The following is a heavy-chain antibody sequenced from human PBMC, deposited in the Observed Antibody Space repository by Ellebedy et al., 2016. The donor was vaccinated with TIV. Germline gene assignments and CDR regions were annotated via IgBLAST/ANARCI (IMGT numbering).Heavy chain of an antibody. Sequence: GGSLRLSCAASGFTFSNAWMNWVRQAPGKGLEWVGRIKSKTDGGAAAYAAPVKGRFTISRADSKNTLYLQMNSLKTEDTAVYFCTTVYRYNYDSVWGQGTLVTVSS. J-gene: IGHJ4*02. CDR1: GFTFSNAW. V-gene: IGHV3-15*01. CDR2: IKSKTDGGAA. CDR3: TTVYRYNYDSV. D-gene: IGHD5-18*01.